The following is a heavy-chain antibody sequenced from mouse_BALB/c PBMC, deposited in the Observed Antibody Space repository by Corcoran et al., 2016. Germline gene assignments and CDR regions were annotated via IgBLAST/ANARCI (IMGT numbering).Heavy chain of an antibody. J-gene: IGHJ2*01. Sequence: QIQLVQSGPELKKPGETVKISCKASGYTFTDYSMHWVKQAPGKGLKWMGWINTETGEPTYADDFKGRFAFSLETSASTAYLQINNLKNEDTATYCCARGYYGSSYGYWGQGTTLTVSS. CDR3: ARGYYGSSYGY. D-gene: IGHD1-1*01. CDR1: GYTFTDYS. V-gene: IGHV9-2-1*01. CDR2: INTETGEP.